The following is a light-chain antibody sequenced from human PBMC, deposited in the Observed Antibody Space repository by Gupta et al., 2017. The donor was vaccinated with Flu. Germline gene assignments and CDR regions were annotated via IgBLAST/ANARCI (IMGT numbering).Light chain of an antibody. CDR1: GLPKQY. J-gene: IGLJ3*02. CDR2: KEN. Sequence: SSELTQPPSVSVSPGQTARITCSGDGLPKQYAYWYQKKAGQAPVVIIYKENKRHSGVPERFSGSTSGTTVTLTISAVQAEDEADFYCHSGDSTCSHPVFGGGTKLTVL. V-gene: IGLV3-25*02. CDR3: HSGDSTCSHPV.